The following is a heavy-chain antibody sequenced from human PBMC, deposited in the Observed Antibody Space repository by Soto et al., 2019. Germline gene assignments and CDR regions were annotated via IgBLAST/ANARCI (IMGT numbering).Heavy chain of an antibody. J-gene: IGHJ4*02. D-gene: IGHD2-15*01. CDR1: GFTFGDYA. Sequence: GGSLRLSCAPSGFTFGDYAMSWIRQGPGKGLEWVAGINWNGASAGYGDSVKGRFTISRDNARNSLYLQMNSLRAEDTALYYCVRGDYCRGYTCYLIFDHWGQGSLVTVSS. CDR2: INWNGASA. CDR3: VRGDYCRGYTCYLIFDH. V-gene: IGHV3-20*04.